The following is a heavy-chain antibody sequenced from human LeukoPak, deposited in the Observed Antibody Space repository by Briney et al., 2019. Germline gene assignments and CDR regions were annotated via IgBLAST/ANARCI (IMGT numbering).Heavy chain of an antibody. Sequence: SETLSLTCAVYGGSFSGYYWSWIRQPPGKGLEWIGEINHSGSTNYNPSLKSRVTISADTSKNQFSLKLSSVTAADTAVYYCARSSYYDSSGYYYVDYWGQGTLVTVSS. CDR1: GGSFSGYY. D-gene: IGHD3-22*01. CDR3: ARSSYYDSSGYYYVDY. CDR2: INHSGST. J-gene: IGHJ4*02. V-gene: IGHV4-34*01.